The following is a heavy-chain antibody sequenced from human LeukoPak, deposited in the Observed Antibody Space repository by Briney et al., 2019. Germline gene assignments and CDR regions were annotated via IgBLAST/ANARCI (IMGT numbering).Heavy chain of an antibody. J-gene: IGHJ4*02. CDR1: AFTFSNYW. Sequence: GGSLRLSCAASAFTFSNYWMSWVRQAPGKGLEWVSSISSSSSYIYYADSVKGRFTISRDNAKNSLYLQMNSLRAEDTAVYYCARVQGSSTSPAWYWGQGTLVTVSS. CDR3: ARVQGSSTSPAWY. D-gene: IGHD2-2*01. CDR2: ISSSSSYI. V-gene: IGHV3-21*01.